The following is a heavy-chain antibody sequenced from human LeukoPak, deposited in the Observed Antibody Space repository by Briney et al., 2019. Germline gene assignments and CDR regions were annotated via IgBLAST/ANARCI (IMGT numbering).Heavy chain of an antibody. Sequence: GGSLRLSCAASGFTFSDFAMHWVRQAPGKGLEWVAFISYDRSNTYYADSVKGRFTISRDNAKNSLYLQMNSLRAEDTAVYYCANTMVNWGQGTLVTVSS. CDR2: ISYDRSNT. V-gene: IGHV3-30-3*01. D-gene: IGHD3-10*01. J-gene: IGHJ4*02. CDR1: GFTFSDFA. CDR3: ANTMVN.